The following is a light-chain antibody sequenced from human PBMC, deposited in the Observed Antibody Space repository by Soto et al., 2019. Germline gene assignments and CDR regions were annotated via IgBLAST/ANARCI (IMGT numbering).Light chain of an antibody. CDR2: AAS. CDR1: QSINSY. V-gene: IGKV1-39*01. CDR3: QHDT. J-gene: IGKJ5*01. Sequence: DIQMTQSPSSLSASVGDRATITCRASQSINSYLNWYQQKPGKAPKLLIYAASSLHSGVPSKFSGSGSGTDFTLTISSLQPENFATYYCQHDTFGQGTRLEIK.